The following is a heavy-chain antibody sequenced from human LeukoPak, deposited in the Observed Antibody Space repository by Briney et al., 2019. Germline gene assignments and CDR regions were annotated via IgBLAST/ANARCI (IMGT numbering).Heavy chain of an antibody. J-gene: IGHJ1*01. D-gene: IGHD1-1*01. CDR2: ISISGDDT. Sequence: GGSLRLSCTVSGFTFNTYDMTWVRQAPGKGLAWVSGISISGDDTYYADSVKGRFTVSRDNSKNTLYLQMNSLRVDDTAVYYCVKGNWLGNWGQGALVTVAS. CDR1: GFTFNTYD. V-gene: IGHV3-23*01. CDR3: VKGNWLGN.